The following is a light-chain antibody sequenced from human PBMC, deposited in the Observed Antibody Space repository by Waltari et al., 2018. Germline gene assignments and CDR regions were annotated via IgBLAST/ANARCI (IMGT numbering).Light chain of an antibody. CDR3: SSYAGSSKGV. V-gene: IGLV2-23*02. CDR2: AVS. CDR1: TSAVGNYNR. J-gene: IGLJ2*01. Sequence: QSALTQPASVSGSPGQSITISCTGTTSAVGNYNRVSCYQQHPGKAPKLMIDAVSKRPSGVSDRFSGSKSGDMASLTISGLQPEDEAEYFCSSYAGSSKGVFGGGTKVTVL.